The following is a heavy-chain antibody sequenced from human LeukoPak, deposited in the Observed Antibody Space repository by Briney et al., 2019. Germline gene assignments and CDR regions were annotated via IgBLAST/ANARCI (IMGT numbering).Heavy chain of an antibody. D-gene: IGHD6-19*01. CDR1: GFKFSSYN. Sequence: SGGSLRLSCATSGFKFSSYNFNWVRQAPGKGLEWLALIWYEGQTKFYADSVKGRFTISRDNSGNTLFLHMTNLRVEDTAVYYCAREWGRIAVAGGPGYWGQGALVTVSS. V-gene: IGHV3-33*08. CDR3: AREWGRIAVAGGPGY. J-gene: IGHJ4*02. CDR2: IWYEGQTK.